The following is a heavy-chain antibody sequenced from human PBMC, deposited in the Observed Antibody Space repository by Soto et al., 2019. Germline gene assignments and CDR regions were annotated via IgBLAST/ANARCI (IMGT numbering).Heavy chain of an antibody. D-gene: IGHD3-10*02. CDR1: GGSFSGYY. V-gene: IGHV4-34*01. Sequence: SETLSLTCAVYGGSFSGYYWSWIRQPPGKGLEWIGEINHSGSTNHNPSLKSRVTISVDTSKNQFSLELSSVTAADTAVYYCARERTMSRWFDPWGQGTLVTVSS. J-gene: IGHJ5*02. CDR3: ARERTMSRWFDP. CDR2: INHSGST.